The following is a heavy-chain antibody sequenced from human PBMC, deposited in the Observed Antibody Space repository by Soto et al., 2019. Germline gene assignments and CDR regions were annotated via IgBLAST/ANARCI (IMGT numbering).Heavy chain of an antibody. J-gene: IGHJ4*02. V-gene: IGHV3-23*01. CDR1: GFTFSSYA. D-gene: IGHD6-19*01. CDR3: AKDLGMYSSGWYDY. Sequence: GGSLRLSCAASGFTFSSYAMSWVRQAPGKGLEWVSAISGSGGSTYYADSVKGRFTISRDNSKNTLYLQMNSLRAEDTAVYYCAKDLGMYSSGWYDYWGQGTLVTVSS. CDR2: ISGSGGST.